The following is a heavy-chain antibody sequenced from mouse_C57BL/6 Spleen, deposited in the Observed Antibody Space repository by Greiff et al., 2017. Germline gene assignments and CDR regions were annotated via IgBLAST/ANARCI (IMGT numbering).Heavy chain of an antibody. CDR3: ARSPDYYGSSWGYFDV. CDR2: IYPRSGNT. V-gene: IGHV1-81*01. CDR1: GYTFTSYG. Sequence: QVQLQQSGAELARPGASVKLSCKASGYTFTSYGISWVKQRTGQGLEWIGEIYPRSGNTYYNEKFKGKATLTADKSSSTAYMVLRSLTSEDSAVYFCARSPDYYGSSWGYFDVWGTGTTVTVSS. J-gene: IGHJ1*03. D-gene: IGHD1-1*01.